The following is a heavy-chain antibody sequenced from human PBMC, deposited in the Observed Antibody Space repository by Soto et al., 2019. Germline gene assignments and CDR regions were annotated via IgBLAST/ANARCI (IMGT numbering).Heavy chain of an antibody. Sequence: PGGSLRLSCAASGFTFSRYWMHWVRQAPGKGLVWVSRINSDGSSTSYADSVKGRFTISRDNAKNTLYLQMNSLRAEDTAVYYCARVSYYYYYMDVWGKGTTVTVSS. J-gene: IGHJ6*03. V-gene: IGHV3-74*01. CDR2: INSDGSST. CDR1: GFTFSRYW. CDR3: ARVSYYYYYMDV.